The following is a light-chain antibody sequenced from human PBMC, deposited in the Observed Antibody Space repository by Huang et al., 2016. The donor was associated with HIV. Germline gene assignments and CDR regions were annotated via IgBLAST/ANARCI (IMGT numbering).Light chain of an antibody. J-gene: IGKJ3*01. Sequence: EIVLTQSPGTLSLSPGDTATLSCRASHSVISSYLAWYQQRPGQSPRLLMYGASSRDTGIPDRFSGSGSGTEYTLTINSLEPEDSAIYFCQHYGRSPPFTFGPGTRLHIK. CDR3: QHYGRSPPFT. CDR2: GAS. CDR1: HSVISSY. V-gene: IGKV3-20*01.